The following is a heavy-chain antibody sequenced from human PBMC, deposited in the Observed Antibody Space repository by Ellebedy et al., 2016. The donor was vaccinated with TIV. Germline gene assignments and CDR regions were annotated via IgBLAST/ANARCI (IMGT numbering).Heavy chain of an antibody. CDR3: ARMVYGSSWDGYFDP. J-gene: IGHJ5*02. CDR1: GYTFTNYW. D-gene: IGHD6-13*01. Sequence: GGSLRLSCKTSGYTFTNYWIAWVRQTPGKGLEWMGFIYPRDSDTRYSPSSQGHVTISADKSTNTAYLQWNSLEASDTAMYYCARMVYGSSWDGYFDPWGQGTLVAVSS. V-gene: IGHV5-51*01. CDR2: IYPRDSDT.